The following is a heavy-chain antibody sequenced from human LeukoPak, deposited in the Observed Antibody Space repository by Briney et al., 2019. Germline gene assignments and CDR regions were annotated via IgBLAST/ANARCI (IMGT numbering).Heavy chain of an antibody. CDR2: INPSGGST. J-gene: IGHJ6*03. CDR3: ARGRGLATYYYYYMDV. CDR1: GYTFTSYY. Sequence: ASVKVSCKASGYTFTSYYMHWVRQAPGQGLEWMGIINPSGGSTSYAQKFQGRVTMTRDMSTSTVYMVLSSLRSEDTAVYYCARGRGLATYYYYYMDVWGKGTTVTVSS. V-gene: IGHV1-46*01. D-gene: IGHD3-10*01.